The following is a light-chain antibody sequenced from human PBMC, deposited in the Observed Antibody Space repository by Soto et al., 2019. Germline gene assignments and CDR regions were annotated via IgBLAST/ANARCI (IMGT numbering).Light chain of an antibody. CDR1: QSVSSSY. CDR2: GAS. CDR3: QQYGSSPGYT. Sequence: EIVLTQSPGTLSLSPGERATLSCRASQSVSSSYLAWYQQKPGQAPRLLIYGASGRATGIPDRFSGSGSGTDFTLTISRLEPEDFAVYYCQQYGSSPGYTFGQGTKLENK. J-gene: IGKJ2*01. V-gene: IGKV3-20*01.